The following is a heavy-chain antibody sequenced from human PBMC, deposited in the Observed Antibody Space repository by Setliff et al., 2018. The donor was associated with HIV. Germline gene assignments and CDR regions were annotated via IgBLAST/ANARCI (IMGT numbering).Heavy chain of an antibody. Sequence: PSETLSLTCGVSGGSLSGSYWSWIRQSPEKGLEWIGEVNHSGSTNYHPSLKSRVTISVDTSKNQFFLKLSSVAAADTAVYYCARDVSGSPFDYWGHGTLVTVSS. V-gene: IGHV4-34*01. J-gene: IGHJ4*01. CDR3: ARDVSGSPFDY. CDR1: GGSLSGSY. D-gene: IGHD1-26*01. CDR2: VNHSGST.